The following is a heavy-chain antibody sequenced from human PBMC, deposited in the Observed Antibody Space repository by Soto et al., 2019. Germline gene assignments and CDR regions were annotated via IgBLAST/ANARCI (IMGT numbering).Heavy chain of an antibody. CDR1: GHTFTSYG. D-gene: IGHD3-10*01. Sequence: ASVKVSCKASGHTFTSYGISWVRQAPGQGLEWMGWISAYNGNTNYAQKLQGRVTMTTDTSTSTAYMELRSLRSDDTAVYYCARERWLWFGELLRYGKGMDVWGQGTTVTVSS. CDR3: ARERWLWFGELLRYGKGMDV. V-gene: IGHV1-18*01. J-gene: IGHJ6*02. CDR2: ISAYNGNT.